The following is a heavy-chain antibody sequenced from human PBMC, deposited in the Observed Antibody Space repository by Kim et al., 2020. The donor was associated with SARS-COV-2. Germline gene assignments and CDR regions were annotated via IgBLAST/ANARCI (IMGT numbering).Heavy chain of an antibody. Sequence: TNSNPSLKSRATILLDTSKNQFSLKLSSVTAADTAVYYCARDPTGYGVDYWGQGTLVTVSS. D-gene: IGHD4-17*01. J-gene: IGHJ4*02. V-gene: IGHV4-59*01. CDR2: T. CDR3: ARDPTGYGVDY.